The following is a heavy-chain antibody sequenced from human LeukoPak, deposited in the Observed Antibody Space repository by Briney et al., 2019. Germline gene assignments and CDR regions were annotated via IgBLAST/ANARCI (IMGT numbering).Heavy chain of an antibody. V-gene: IGHV4-59*01. CDR3: ARRRAVAGRYWYFDL. Sequence: PSETLSLTCTVSGGSISSYYWSWIRQPPGKGLEWIGYIYYSGSTNCNPSLKSRVTISVDTSKNQFSLKLSSVTAADTAVYYCARRRAVAGRYWYFDLWGRGTLVTVSS. CDR2: IYYSGST. CDR1: GGSISSYY. D-gene: IGHD6-19*01. J-gene: IGHJ2*01.